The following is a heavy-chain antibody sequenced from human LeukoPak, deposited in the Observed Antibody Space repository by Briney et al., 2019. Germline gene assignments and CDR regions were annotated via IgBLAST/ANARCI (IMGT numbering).Heavy chain of an antibody. J-gene: IGHJ4*02. CDR1: GFTFSSYA. D-gene: IGHD3-3*01. V-gene: IGHV3-23*01. Sequence: GGSLRLSCAASGFTFSSYAMSWVRQAPGKGLEWVSAISDNGGTTYYADSVKGRFTISRDNSKNTLYLQMNSLRGEDTAVYYCAKLWSGFYSYFDNWGQGTLVTVSS. CDR3: AKLWSGFYSYFDN. CDR2: ISDNGGTT.